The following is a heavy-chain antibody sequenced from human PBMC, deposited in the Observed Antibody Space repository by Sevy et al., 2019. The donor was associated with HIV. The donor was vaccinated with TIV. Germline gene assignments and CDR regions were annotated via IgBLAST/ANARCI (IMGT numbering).Heavy chain of an antibody. J-gene: IGHJ4*02. Sequence: ASVKVSCKVSGYTLTQLSMHWVRQAPGKGLEWLGSFDPEDGERIYAQKFQGRFTMTVETSTDTAYMELSSLRSEDTAIYYCATGRENYEGTSGYFDYWGQGTLVTVSS. V-gene: IGHV1-24*01. CDR1: GYTLTQLS. D-gene: IGHD1-7*01. CDR2: FDPEDGER. CDR3: ATGRENYEGTSGYFDY.